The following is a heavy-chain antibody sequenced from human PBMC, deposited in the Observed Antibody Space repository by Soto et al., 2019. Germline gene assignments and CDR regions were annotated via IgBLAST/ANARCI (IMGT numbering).Heavy chain of an antibody. CDR2: IIPIFGTA. CDR1: GGTFSSYA. CDR3: ARPSRNYSGSYYYYYGMDV. J-gene: IGHJ6*02. V-gene: IGHV1-69*06. Sequence: SVKVPCKASGGTFSSYAISWVRQAPGQGLEWMGGIIPIFGTANYAQKFQGRVTITADKSTSTAYMELSSLRSEDTAVYYCARPSRNYSGSYYYYYGMDVWGQGTTVTVSS. D-gene: IGHD1-26*01.